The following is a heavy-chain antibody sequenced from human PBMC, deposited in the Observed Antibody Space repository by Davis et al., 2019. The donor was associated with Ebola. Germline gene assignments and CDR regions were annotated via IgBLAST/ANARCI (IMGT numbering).Heavy chain of an antibody. CDR1: GVSISTYY. V-gene: IGHV4-59*01. J-gene: IGHJ3*02. D-gene: IGHD6-13*01. CDR2: ISYTGST. Sequence: SETLSLTCTVSGVSISTYYWSWIRQSPGKGLEWIAYISYTGSTNYNPSLRSRVTISVDTSKNQFSLRLKSATAADTATYYCARHGARQLVYMGTAFDMWGQGTMVTVSS. CDR3: ARHGARQLVYMGTAFDM.